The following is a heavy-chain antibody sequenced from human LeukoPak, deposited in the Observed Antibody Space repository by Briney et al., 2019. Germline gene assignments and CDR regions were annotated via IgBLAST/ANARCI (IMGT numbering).Heavy chain of an antibody. CDR3: ARDEMGSGSYVNYYYGMDV. CDR2: IWYDGSNK. CDR1: GFTFSSYG. Sequence: GGSLRLSCAASGFTFSSYGMHWVRQAPGKGLEWVAVIWYDGSNKYYADSVKGRFTTSRDNSKNTLYLQMNSLRAEDTAVYYCARDEMGSGSYVNYYYGMDVWGQGTTVTVS. D-gene: IGHD3-10*01. V-gene: IGHV3-33*01. J-gene: IGHJ6*02.